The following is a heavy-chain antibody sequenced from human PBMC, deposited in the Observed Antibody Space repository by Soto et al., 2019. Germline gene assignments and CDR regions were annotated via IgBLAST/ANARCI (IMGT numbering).Heavy chain of an antibody. V-gene: IGHV1-18*01. CDR2: ISGYDGNT. Sequence: ASVKVSCKASGGTFSSYAISWVRQAPGQGLEWVGWISGYDGNTDYAQKFQGRVTMTTDTSTSTAYMDLRSLRSDDTAVYYCARHNSQWPNWFDPWGQGTLVTVSS. CDR1: GGTFSSYA. CDR3: ARHNSQWPNWFDP. D-gene: IGHD1-1*01. J-gene: IGHJ5*02.